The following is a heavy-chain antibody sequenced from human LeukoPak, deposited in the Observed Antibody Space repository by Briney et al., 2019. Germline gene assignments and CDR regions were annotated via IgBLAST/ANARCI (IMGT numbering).Heavy chain of an antibody. CDR2: ISSSSSYI. V-gene: IGHV3-21*01. CDR3: ASGSGYSSSWYPNAFDI. Sequence: GGSLRLSCAASGFTFSSYSMNWVRQAPGKGLEWVSSISSSSSYIYYADSVKGRFTISRDNAKNSLYLQMNNLRAEDTAVYYCASGSGYSSSWYPNAFDIWGQGTMVTVSS. CDR1: GFTFSSYS. J-gene: IGHJ3*02. D-gene: IGHD6-13*01.